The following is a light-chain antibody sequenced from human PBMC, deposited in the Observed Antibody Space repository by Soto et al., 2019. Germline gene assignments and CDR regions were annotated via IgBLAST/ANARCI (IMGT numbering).Light chain of an antibody. CDR1: QSISSW. CDR3: QQYNSYSET. Sequence: DIQMTQSPSTLSASVGDRVTITCRASQSISSWLAWYQQKPGKAPNLLIYKASNLQSGVPSRFSGSGSGTEFTLTISSLQPDDFATYYCQQYNSYSETLGQGTKVEI. V-gene: IGKV1-5*03. J-gene: IGKJ1*01. CDR2: KAS.